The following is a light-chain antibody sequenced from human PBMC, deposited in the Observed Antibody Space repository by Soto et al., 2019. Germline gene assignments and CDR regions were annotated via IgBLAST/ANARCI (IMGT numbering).Light chain of an antibody. V-gene: IGKV3-15*01. J-gene: IGKJ1*01. CDR2: GAS. Sequence: ELARTQSPATLSLSPAARSTPSCRASQSISDTLAWYQQRPGQAPRLLIHGASTRATGFPARFSGSGSGTEFTLTISSLQSEDFAVYYCQQYNNWPWTFGQGTKVDIK. CDR3: QQYNNWPWT. CDR1: QSISDT.